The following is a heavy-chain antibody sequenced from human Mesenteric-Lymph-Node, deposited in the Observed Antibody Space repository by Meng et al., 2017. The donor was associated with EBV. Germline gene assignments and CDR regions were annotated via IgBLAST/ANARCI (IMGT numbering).Heavy chain of an antibody. J-gene: IGHJ4*02. V-gene: IGHV1-18*01. Sequence: VQVGQSGAEVKQPGASVKVVCKAFCYTFTSYGSSWGRQAPGQVLEWMGWISAYNGDTKYAQKVQDRVTMTTDTSTSTVYMELRSLGSDDTAVYYCARDHGGKYYYWGQGTLVTVSS. D-gene: IGHD1-26*01. CDR1: CYTFTSYG. CDR3: ARDHGGKYYY. CDR2: ISAYNGDT.